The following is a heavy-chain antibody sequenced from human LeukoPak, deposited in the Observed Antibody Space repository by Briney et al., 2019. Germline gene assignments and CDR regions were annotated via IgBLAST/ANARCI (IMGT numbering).Heavy chain of an antibody. CDR1: GFTFEDYA. J-gene: IGHJ6*02. CDR3: AKDGQKYYYYGMDV. V-gene: IGHV3-30-3*02. CDR2: ISYDGSNK. Sequence: PGGSLRLSCAASGFTFEDYAIHWVRQAPGKGLEWVAVISYDGSNKYYADSVKGRFTISRDNSKNTLYLQMNSLRAEDTAVYYCAKDGQKYYYYGMDVWGQGTTVAVSS.